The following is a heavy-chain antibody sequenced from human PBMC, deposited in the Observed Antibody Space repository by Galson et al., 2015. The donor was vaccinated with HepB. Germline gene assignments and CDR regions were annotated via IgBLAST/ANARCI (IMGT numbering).Heavy chain of an antibody. CDR1: GFTFSSYG. CDR3: AKDRWTRRIALGGTDY. J-gene: IGHJ4*02. Sequence: SLRLSCAASGFTFSSYGMHWVRLAPGKGLEWLAIISYDGNEKYYADSVEGRFTVSRDNSGNTLFLVMKNLRTDDTAVYYCAKDRWTRRIALGGTDYWGRGTLVTVSS. V-gene: IGHV3-30*18. D-gene: IGHD6-19*01. CDR2: ISYDGNEK.